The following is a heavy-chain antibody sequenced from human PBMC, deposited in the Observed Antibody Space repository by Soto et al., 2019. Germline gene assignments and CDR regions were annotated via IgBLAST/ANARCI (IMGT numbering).Heavy chain of an antibody. Sequence: PSETLSLTCTVSGGSISSSSYSWSWIRQHPGKGLEWIGYIYYSGSTYYNPSLKSRVTISVDTSKNQFSLKLSSVTAADTAVYYCATTTEDTAMALNYWGRGTLVTVSS. CDR2: IYYSGST. V-gene: IGHV4-31*03. CDR3: ATTTEDTAMALNY. D-gene: IGHD5-18*01. CDR1: GGSISSSSYS. J-gene: IGHJ4*02.